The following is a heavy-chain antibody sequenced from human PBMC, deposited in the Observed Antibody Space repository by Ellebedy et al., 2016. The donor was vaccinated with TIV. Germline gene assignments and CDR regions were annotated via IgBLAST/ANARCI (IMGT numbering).Heavy chain of an antibody. D-gene: IGHD6-19*01. CDR1: GFSVSSNY. Sequence: GGSLRPSCAASGFSVSSNYMNWVRQAPGKGLEWVSVIYSGGGTYYADSVKGRFTLSRDNSKNTLYLQMNSLRAEDTAVYYCARGRAVAGGDLGYWGQGTLVTVSS. CDR3: ARGRAVAGGDLGY. CDR2: IYSGGGT. J-gene: IGHJ4*02. V-gene: IGHV3-53*01.